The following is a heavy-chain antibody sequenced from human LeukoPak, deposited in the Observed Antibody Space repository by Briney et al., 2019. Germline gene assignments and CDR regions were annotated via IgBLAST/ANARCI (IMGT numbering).Heavy chain of an antibody. CDR2: ISHDGSNK. CDR1: GFTFSSYG. Sequence: GGSLRLSCAASGFTFSSYGMHWVRQAPGKGLEWVAVISHDGSNKYYADSVKGQFTISRDNSKNTLYLQMNSLRAEDTAVYYCAKDRGDGYNYDYYYGMDVWGQGTTVTVSS. V-gene: IGHV3-30*18. J-gene: IGHJ6*02. D-gene: IGHD5-24*01. CDR3: AKDRGDGYNYDYYYGMDV.